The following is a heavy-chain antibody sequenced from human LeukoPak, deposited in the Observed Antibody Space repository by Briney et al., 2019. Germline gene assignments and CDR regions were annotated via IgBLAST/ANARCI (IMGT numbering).Heavy chain of an antibody. J-gene: IGHJ4*02. D-gene: IGHD5-18*01. Sequence: ASVKVSCKASGYTFTGYFIHWVRQAPRQGLEWMGWVNPNNGDTNYAQKFQGRVTMTRDTSISTAFMDLSRLRSDDTAVYYCAYYSYAAAFDYWGQGTLVSVSS. V-gene: IGHV1-2*02. CDR3: AYYSYAAAFDY. CDR1: GYTFTGYF. CDR2: VNPNNGDT.